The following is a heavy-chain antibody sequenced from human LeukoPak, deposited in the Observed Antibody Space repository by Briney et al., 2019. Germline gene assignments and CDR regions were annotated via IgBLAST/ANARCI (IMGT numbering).Heavy chain of an antibody. V-gene: IGHV3-30-3*01. CDR3: AIDPNWGTHS. D-gene: IGHD7-27*01. CDR1: GFTFSSYA. CDR2: ISYDGSNK. J-gene: IGHJ4*02. Sequence: GGSLRLSCAASGFTFSSYAMHWVRQAPGKGLEWVAVISYDGSNKYYADSVKGRFTISRDNSKNTLYLQMNSLRAEDTAVYYCAIDPNWGTHSWGQGVLVTVSS.